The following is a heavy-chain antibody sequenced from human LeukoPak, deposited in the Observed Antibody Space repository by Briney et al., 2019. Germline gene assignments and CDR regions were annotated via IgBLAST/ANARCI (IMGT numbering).Heavy chain of an antibody. CDR2: IRHDGSAR. CDR3: ARDNSGFDY. Sequence: PGGSLRLSCEASGFTFNNYWMAWVRQAPGKGLEWVANIRHDGSARYYGDSVQGRFTTSRDDAKNSLFLQMNGLRADDTALYYCARDNSGFDYWGQGTMVTVSS. J-gene: IGHJ4*02. CDR1: GFTFNNYW. D-gene: IGHD6-19*01. V-gene: IGHV3-7*01.